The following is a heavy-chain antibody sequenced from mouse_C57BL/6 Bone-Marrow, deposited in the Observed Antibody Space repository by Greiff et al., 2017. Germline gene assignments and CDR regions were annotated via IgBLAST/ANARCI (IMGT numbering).Heavy chain of an antibody. V-gene: IGHV1-26*01. CDR2: INPNNGGT. Sequence: EVQLQQSGPELVKPGASVKISCKASGYTFTDYYMNWVKQSHGKSLEWIGDINPNNGGTSYNQKLKGKATLTVDKSSSTAYMERRSLTSEDSAVYYCARPGYSNPYYYAMDYWGQGTSVTVSS. CDR3: ARPGYSNPYYYAMDY. CDR1: GYTFTDYY. D-gene: IGHD2-5*01. J-gene: IGHJ4*01.